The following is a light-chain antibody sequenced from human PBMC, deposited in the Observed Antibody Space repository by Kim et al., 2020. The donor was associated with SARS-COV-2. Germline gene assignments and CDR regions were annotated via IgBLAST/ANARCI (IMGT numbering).Light chain of an antibody. J-gene: IGKJ5*01. CDR2: GAS. V-gene: IGKV1-17*01. CDR1: QDIRND. CDR3: LQYNSYPIT. Sequence: ASGGDRVTITCRASQDIRNDLGWYQQNPGRAPKRLIYGASSLQSGVPSRFSGSGSGTEFTLTISSLQPEDFATYFCLQYNSYPITFGQGTRLEIK.